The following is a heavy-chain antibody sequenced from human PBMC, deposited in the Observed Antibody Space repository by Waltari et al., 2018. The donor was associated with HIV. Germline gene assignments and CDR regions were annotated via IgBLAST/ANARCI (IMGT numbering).Heavy chain of an antibody. J-gene: IGHJ6*02. V-gene: IGHV4-34*01. CDR1: GGSFSVYY. CDR2: INHSGST. Sequence: QVQLQQWGAGLLKPSETLSLTCAVYGGSFSVYYWCWIRQPPGKGLEWIGEINHSGSTNYNPSLKSRVTISVDTSKNQFSLKLSSVTAADTAVYYCARGPAPMNYYGMDVWGQGTTVTVSS. CDR3: ARGPAPMNYYGMDV.